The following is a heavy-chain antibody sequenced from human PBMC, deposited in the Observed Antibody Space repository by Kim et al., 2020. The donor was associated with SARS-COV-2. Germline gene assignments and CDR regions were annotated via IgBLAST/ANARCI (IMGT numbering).Heavy chain of an antibody. CDR1: GYTFTSYG. D-gene: IGHD2-15*01. CDR3: ARALTVVKGFDI. J-gene: IGHJ3*02. Sequence: ASVKVSCKASGYTFTSYGISWVRQAPGQGLEWMGWISGYDGDTDYAQKLQDRVTMTADTSTSIAYMVLRSLRSDDTAVYYCARALTVVKGFDIWGQGTLVTVSS. CDR2: ISGYDGDT. V-gene: IGHV1-18*04.